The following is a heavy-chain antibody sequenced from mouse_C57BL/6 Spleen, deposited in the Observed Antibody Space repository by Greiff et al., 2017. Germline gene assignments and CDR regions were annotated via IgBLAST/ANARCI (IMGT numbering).Heavy chain of an antibody. CDR2: FYPGSGSI. CDR3: ARTRYGSSPWVGY. Sequence: QVQLKESGAELVKPGASVKLSCKASGYNFTEYTIHWVKQRSGQGLEWIGWFYPGSGSIKYNEKFKDKATLTADTSSSTAYMELSRLTSEDSAVYFCARTRYGSSPWVGYWGQGTLVTVSA. J-gene: IGHJ3*01. CDR1: GYNFTEYT. D-gene: IGHD1-1*01. V-gene: IGHV1-62-2*01.